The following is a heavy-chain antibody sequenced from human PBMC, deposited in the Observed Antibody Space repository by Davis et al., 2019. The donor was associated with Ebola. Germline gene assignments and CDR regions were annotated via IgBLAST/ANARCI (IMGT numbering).Heavy chain of an antibody. J-gene: IGHJ4*02. CDR1: GGSISSSNW. D-gene: IGHD6-13*01. V-gene: IGHV4-4*02. CDR3: ARHVGLAAAGTGFDY. Sequence: MPSETLSLTCAVSGGSISSSNWWRWVRQPPGKGLEWIGEIYHSGSTNYNPSLKSRVTISVDKSKNQFSLKLSSVTAADTAVYYCARHVGLAAAGTGFDYWGQGTLVTVSS. CDR2: IYHSGST.